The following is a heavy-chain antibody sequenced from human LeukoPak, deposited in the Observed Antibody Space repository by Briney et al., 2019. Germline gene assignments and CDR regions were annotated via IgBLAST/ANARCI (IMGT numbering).Heavy chain of an antibody. D-gene: IGHD1-26*01. J-gene: IGHJ4*02. V-gene: IGHV4-61*01. CDR3: ARETHGSYYLIDY. CDR1: GGSISSGSYY. Sequence: SETLSLTCTVSGGSISSGSYYWSWIRQPPGKGLEWIGYIYYSGSTNYNPSLKSRVTISVDTSKNQFSLKLSSVTAADTAVYYCARETHGSYYLIDYWGQGTLVTVSS. CDR2: IYYSGST.